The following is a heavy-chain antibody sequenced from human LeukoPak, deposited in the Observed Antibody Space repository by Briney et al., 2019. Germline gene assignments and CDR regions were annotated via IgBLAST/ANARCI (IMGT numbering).Heavy chain of an antibody. Sequence: PGGYLRLSCAASGFTFSSYRMSWVRQAPGKGLEWVANIKQDGSEKYYVDSVKGRFTISRDNAKNSLYLQMNSLRAEDTAVYYCARARTVVTPRYFDYWGQGTLVTVSS. CDR2: IKQDGSEK. CDR3: ARARTVVTPRYFDY. J-gene: IGHJ4*02. D-gene: IGHD4-23*01. CDR1: GFTFSSYR. V-gene: IGHV3-7*01.